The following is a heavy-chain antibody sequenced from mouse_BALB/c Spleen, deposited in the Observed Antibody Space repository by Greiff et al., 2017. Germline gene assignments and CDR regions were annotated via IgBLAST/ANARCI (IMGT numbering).Heavy chain of an antibody. D-gene: IGHD1-1*01. J-gene: IGHJ4*01. CDR2: IYPYNGGT. CDR1: GYTFTDYN. Sequence: EVQLQQSGPELVKPGASVKISCKASGYTFTDYNMHWVKQSHGKSLEWIGYIYPYNGGTGYNQKFKSKATLTVDNSSSTAYMELRSLTSEDTAVYYCASITTVVDYYAMDYWGQGTSVTVAS. CDR3: ASITTVVDYYAMDY. V-gene: IGHV1S29*02.